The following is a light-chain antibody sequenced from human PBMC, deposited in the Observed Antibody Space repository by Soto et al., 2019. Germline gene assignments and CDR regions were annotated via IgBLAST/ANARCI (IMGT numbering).Light chain of an antibody. CDR3: QSYDSSLSAHYV. Sequence: QSVLSQPPSASGTPGQRVTISCTGSSSNIGAGYDVHWYQQLPGTAPKLLIYGNSNRPSGVPDRFSGSKSGTSASLAITGLQAEDEADYYCQSYDSSLSAHYVFGTGTKLTVL. V-gene: IGLV1-40*01. CDR2: GNS. J-gene: IGLJ1*01. CDR1: SSNIGAGYD.